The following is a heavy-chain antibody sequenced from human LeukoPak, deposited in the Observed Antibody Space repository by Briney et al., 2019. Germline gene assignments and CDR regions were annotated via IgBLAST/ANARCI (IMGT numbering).Heavy chain of an antibody. CDR2: IYYSGST. J-gene: IGHJ6*02. CDR3: ARGSSNRGWYALDYYYGMDV. CDR1: GGSISSYY. D-gene: IGHD6-19*01. Sequence: SETLSLTCTVSGGSISSYYWSWIRQPPGKGLEWIGYIYYSGSTNYNPSLKSRVTISVDTSKNQFSLKLSSVTAADTAVYYCARGSSNRGWYALDYYYGMDVWGQGTTVTVSS. V-gene: IGHV4-59*01.